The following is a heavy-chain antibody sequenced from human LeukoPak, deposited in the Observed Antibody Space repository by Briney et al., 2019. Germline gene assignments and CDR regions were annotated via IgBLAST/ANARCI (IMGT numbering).Heavy chain of an antibody. CDR1: GYTYTGYY. D-gene: IGHD2-2*01. CDR3: ARGGNIVVVPAALSWFDP. J-gene: IGHJ5*02. CDR2: INPNSGGT. Sequence: ASVKVSCKASGYTYTGYYMHWVRQAPRQGIEWKGWINPNSGGTNYAQKFQSRVTMTRDTSISTAYMELSRLRSDDTAVYYCARGGNIVVVPAALSWFDPWGQGTLVTVSS. V-gene: IGHV1-2*02.